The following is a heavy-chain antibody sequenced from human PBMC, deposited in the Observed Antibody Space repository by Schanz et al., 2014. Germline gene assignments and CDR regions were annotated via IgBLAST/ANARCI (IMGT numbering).Heavy chain of an antibody. D-gene: IGHD6-19*01. Sequence: EVQLVESGGGLIQPGGSLRLSCAASGFGFSSYSFNWVRQAPGRGLEWVSSISTSGTYMYIADSLKGRLTISRDDAKSSLYLQMNSLRVEDTAVYYCAASSGWHPSTDYWGQGTLVTVSS. CDR2: ISTSGTYM. CDR3: AASSGWHPSTDY. J-gene: IGHJ4*02. CDR1: GFGFSSYS. V-gene: IGHV3-21*04.